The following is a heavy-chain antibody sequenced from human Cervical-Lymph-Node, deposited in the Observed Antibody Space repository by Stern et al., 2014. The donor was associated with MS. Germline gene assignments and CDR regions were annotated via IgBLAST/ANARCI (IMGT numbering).Heavy chain of an antibody. D-gene: IGHD2-21*01. CDR2: ISHTGATI. CDR1: GFTFSDYY. Sequence: QVQLEESGGGLVKPGGSLRLSCAASGFTFSDYYMSWVRQAPGKGLEWISYISHTGATIYYADSVKGRFTISRDNTRNSLYLQMSSLRAEDTAVYYCARDLSRDTSIPIHYWGQGTLVTVSS. J-gene: IGHJ4*02. CDR3: ARDLSRDTSIPIHY. V-gene: IGHV3-11*01.